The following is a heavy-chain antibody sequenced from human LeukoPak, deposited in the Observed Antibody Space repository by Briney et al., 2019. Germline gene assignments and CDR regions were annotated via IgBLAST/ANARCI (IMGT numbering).Heavy chain of an antibody. V-gene: IGHV3-9*01. CDR3: AKDGFSGYRSSWCDY. CDR2: ISWNSGSI. CDR1: GFTFDDYA. J-gene: IGHJ4*02. Sequence: GGSLRLSCAASGFTFDDYAMHWVRQAPGKGLDGVSGISWNSGSIGYADSGKGRFTISRDNAKNSLYLKMNSLRDEDTALYYCAKDGFSGYRSSWCDYWGQGTLVTVSS. D-gene: IGHD6-13*01.